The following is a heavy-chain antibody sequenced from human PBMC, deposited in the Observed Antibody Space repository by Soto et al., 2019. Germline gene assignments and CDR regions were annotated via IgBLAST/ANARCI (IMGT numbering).Heavy chain of an antibody. CDR2: IKIDGSEK. CDR3: ARELELVDGFDH. CDR1: GLTFGHSW. J-gene: IGHJ4*02. Sequence: EVQMLPSGGGMVQPGGSLRLSCVGSGLTFGHSWMSWVRQAPGKGLEWVANIKIDGSEKYYVDSVKGRFAISRDNAKNSVFLQLNSLRTEDTAVYYCARELELVDGFDHWGQGSLVIVSP. V-gene: IGHV3-7*03. D-gene: IGHD2-8*02.